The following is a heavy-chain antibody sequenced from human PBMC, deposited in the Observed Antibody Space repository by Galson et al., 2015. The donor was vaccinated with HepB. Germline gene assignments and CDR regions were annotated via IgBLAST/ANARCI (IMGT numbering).Heavy chain of an antibody. CDR2: IWYDGSNK. D-gene: IGHD1-26*01. J-gene: IGHJ4*02. CDR3: ARDRRTSDYLFDY. CDR1: GFTFSTYA. V-gene: IGHV3-33*01. Sequence: SLRLSCAASGFTFSTYAMHWVRQAPGKGLEWVAAIWYDGSNKDYADSVKGRFTISRDNSKNTVYLQMNSLRAEDTAVYYCARDRRTSDYLFDYWGQGTLVTVSS.